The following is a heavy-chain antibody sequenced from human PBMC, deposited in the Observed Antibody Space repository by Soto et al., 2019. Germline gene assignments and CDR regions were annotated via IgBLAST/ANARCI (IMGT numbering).Heavy chain of an antibody. D-gene: IGHD3-16*02. CDR1: GFSFSSYG. CDR3: ARFTITFGGVIVPYFDY. CDR2: ISYDGSNK. J-gene: IGHJ4*02. V-gene: IGHV3-30*03. Sequence: GGSLRLSCAASGFSFSSYGMHWVRQAPGKGLEWVAVISYDGSNKYYADSVKGRFTISRDNSKNTLYLQMNSLRAEDTAVYYCARFTITFGGVIVPYFDYWGQGTLVTVSS.